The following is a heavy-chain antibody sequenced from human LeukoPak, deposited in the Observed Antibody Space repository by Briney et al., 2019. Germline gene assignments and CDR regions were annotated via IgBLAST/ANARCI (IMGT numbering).Heavy chain of an antibody. CDR3: AKDLTMVRGSTFDY. V-gene: IGHV3-23*01. D-gene: IGHD3-10*01. J-gene: IGHJ4*02. CDR1: GFSFSSYA. CDR2: ISGSGGST. Sequence: PGGSLRLSCAASGFSFSSYAMGWVRQAPGKGLEWASGISGSGGSTYYADSVKGRFTISRDNSKNTLYLHMNSLRAEDTAVYYCAKDLTMVRGSTFDYWGQGTLVTVSS.